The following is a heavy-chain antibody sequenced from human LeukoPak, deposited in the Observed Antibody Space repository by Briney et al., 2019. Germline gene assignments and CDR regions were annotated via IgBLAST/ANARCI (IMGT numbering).Heavy chain of an antibody. J-gene: IGHJ4*02. CDR3: ARDPKWLDY. D-gene: IGHD5-12*01. CDR2: TNQEGSEK. Sequence: GGSLRLSCAASGFTLSTYWMSWVRQAPGKGLEWVANTNQEGSEKYYVDSVKGRFTISKDNAKNALYLQMNSLRAEDTAVYYCARDPKWLDYWGQGTLVTVSS. CDR1: GFTLSTYW. V-gene: IGHV3-7*01.